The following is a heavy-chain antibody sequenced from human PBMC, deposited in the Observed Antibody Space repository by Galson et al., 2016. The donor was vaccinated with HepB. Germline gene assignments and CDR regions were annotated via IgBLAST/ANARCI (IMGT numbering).Heavy chain of an antibody. J-gene: IGHJ4*02. Sequence: SVKVSCKASGYIFNTYGMNWVRQAPGQGLEWVGWISTYIRSTKYAQKLQGRVIMTTDTSTSTAYMELRGLRSDDTAIYYCARTWSRSTTGARRSRSYYFDNWGQGTRITVTS. CDR3: ARTWSRSTTGARRSRSYYFDN. D-gene: IGHD6-6*01. V-gene: IGHV1-18*01. CDR2: ISTYIRST. CDR1: GYIFNTYG.